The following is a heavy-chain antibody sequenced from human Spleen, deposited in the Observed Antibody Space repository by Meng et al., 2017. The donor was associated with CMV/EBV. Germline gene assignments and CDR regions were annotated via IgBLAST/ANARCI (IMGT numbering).Heavy chain of an antibody. CDR3: ARAKHRIQLWSRPGDYSSYYGMDV. J-gene: IGHJ6*02. V-gene: IGHV3-74*01. CDR2: INSDGSTT. CDR1: GFTFSSYE. Sequence: GESLKISCATSGFTFSSYEMNWVRQAPGKGLVWVSRINSDGSTTIYADSVKGRFTISRDNAQNTLYLQMNSLRAEDTAVYYCARAKHRIQLWSRPGDYSSYYGMDVWGQGTSVTVSS. D-gene: IGHD5-18*01.